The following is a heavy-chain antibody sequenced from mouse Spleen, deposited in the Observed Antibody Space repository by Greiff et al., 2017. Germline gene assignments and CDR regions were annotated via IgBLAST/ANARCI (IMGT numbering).Heavy chain of an antibody. J-gene: IGHJ4*01. Sequence: VQLQQSGAELMKPGASVKLSCKATGYTFTGYWIEWVKQRPGHGLEWIGEILPGSGSTNYNEKFKGKATFTADTSSNTAYMQLSSLTTEDSAIYYCARSEVITTVVATDAMDYWGQGTSVTVSS. V-gene: IGHV1-9*01. CDR2: ILPGSGST. D-gene: IGHD1-1*01. CDR3: ARSEVITTVVATDAMDY. CDR1: GYTFTGYW.